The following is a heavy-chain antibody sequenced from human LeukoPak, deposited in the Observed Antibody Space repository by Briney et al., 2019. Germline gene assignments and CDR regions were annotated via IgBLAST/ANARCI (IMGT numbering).Heavy chain of an antibody. CDR3: TRARWEYHFDY. CDR2: ISRTGSYI. Sequence: GGSLRLSCAASGFTVSNENMNWVRQAPGRRLELVSSISRTGSYIYYAASVKGRFTISRDNAKNTLYLQMNSLRAEDTAVYYCTRARWEYHFDYWGQGALVTVSS. D-gene: IGHD4-23*01. J-gene: IGHJ4*02. CDR1: GFTVSNEN. V-gene: IGHV3-21*01.